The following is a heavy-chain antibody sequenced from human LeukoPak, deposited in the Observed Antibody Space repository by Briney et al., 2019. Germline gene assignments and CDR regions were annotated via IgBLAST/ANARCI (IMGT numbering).Heavy chain of an antibody. CDR2: INHSGST. CDR1: GGSFSGYY. Sequence: SETLSLTCAVYGGSFSGYYWSWIRQPPGKGLEWIEEINHSGSTNYNPSLKSRVTISVDTSKNQFSLKLSSVTAADTAVYYCARGIIQTDCSGGSCSTQDYFDYWGQGTLATVSS. J-gene: IGHJ4*02. V-gene: IGHV4-34*01. D-gene: IGHD2-15*01. CDR3: ARGIIQTDCSGGSCSTQDYFDY.